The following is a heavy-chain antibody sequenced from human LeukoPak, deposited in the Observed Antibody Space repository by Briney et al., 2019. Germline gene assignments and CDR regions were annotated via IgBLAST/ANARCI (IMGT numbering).Heavy chain of an antibody. CDR2: IGTAGDT. D-gene: IGHD1-1*01. CDR3: ARGPTTTSDAFDI. Sequence: AIGTAGDTYYPGSVKGRFTISRENAKNSLYLQMNSLRAGDTAVYYCARGPTTTSDAFDIWGQGTMVTVSS. J-gene: IGHJ3*02. V-gene: IGHV3-13*01.